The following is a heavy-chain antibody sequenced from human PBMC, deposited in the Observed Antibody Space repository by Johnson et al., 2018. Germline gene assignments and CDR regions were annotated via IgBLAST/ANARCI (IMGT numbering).Heavy chain of an antibody. CDR3: AYSKYNWNNLYYYYYMDV. CDR1: GFTFSSYW. D-gene: IGHD1/OR15-1a*01. V-gene: IGHV3-7*01. CDR2: INQDGSEK. Sequence: EVQLVETGGGLVQPGGSXRLSCEVSGFTFSSYWMVWVRQAPGKGLAWVADINQDGSEKHYVDAVKGRFTISRDNAKNSLYLQMNSLRAEDTAIYYCAYSKYNWNNLYYYYYMDVWGKGTTVTVSS. J-gene: IGHJ6*03.